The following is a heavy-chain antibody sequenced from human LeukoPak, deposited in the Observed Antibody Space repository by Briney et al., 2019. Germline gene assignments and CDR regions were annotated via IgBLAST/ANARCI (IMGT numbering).Heavy chain of an antibody. CDR2: ISSSSSNI. CDR1: GFTFGDYA. J-gene: IGHJ4*02. V-gene: IGHV3-48*01. D-gene: IGHD3-10*01. Sequence: GGSLRLSCTVSGFTFGDYAMRWFRQAPGKGLEWVSYISSSSSNIYYADSVKGRFTISRDNAKNSLYLQMNSLRAEDTAVYYCASRDMVRGVMGGYWGQGTLVTVSS. CDR3: ASRDMVRGVMGGY.